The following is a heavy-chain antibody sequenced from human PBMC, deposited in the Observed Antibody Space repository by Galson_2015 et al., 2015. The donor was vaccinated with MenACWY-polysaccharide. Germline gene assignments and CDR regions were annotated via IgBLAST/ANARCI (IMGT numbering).Heavy chain of an antibody. V-gene: IGHV4-38-2*01. J-gene: IGHJ3*02. Sequence: ETLSLTCAVSDYSIRSGYFWGWIRQPPGKGLEWIASIFHSGTTYYNPSLKSRVTISVDTSKNQFSLKLSSVTAADTAVYYCARALGTTVTLDDAFEIWGQGTMVTVSS. CDR1: DYSIRSGYF. CDR2: IFHSGTT. CDR3: ARALGTTVTLDDAFEI. D-gene: IGHD4-17*01.